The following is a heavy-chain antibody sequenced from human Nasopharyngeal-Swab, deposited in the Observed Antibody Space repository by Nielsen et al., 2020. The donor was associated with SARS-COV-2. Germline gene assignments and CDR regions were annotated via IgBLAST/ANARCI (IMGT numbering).Heavy chain of an antibody. J-gene: IGHJ4*02. V-gene: IGHV4-30-2*05. CDR3: ARERTAPGTLYYFDY. CDR2: IHQSGST. Sequence: WIRQPPGKGLEWMGFIHQSGSTTYSPSLKRRLTMSVDTSKNQFSLKLTSVTAADTALYYCARERTAPGTLYYFDYWGQGTPVTVSS. D-gene: IGHD1/OR15-1a*01.